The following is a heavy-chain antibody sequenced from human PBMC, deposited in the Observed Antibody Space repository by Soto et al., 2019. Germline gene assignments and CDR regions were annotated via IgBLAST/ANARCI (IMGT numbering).Heavy chain of an antibody. CDR1: GFTVSSNY. J-gene: IGHJ6*02. D-gene: IGHD5-18*01. CDR3: ARGGYSYGPYGMDV. V-gene: IGHV3-53*01. Sequence: EVQLVESGGGLIQPGGSLRLSCAASGFTVSSNYMSWVRQAPGKGLAWVSVIYSGGSTYYADSVKGRFTISRDNSKNTLYLQMNSLRAEDTAVYYCARGGYSYGPYGMDVWGQGTTVTVSS. CDR2: IYSGGST.